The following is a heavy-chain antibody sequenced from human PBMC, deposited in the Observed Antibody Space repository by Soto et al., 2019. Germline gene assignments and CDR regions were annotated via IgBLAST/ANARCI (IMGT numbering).Heavy chain of an antibody. CDR2: INAGNGNT. Sequence: QVQLVQSGAEEKKPGASVKVYCKPSGYTFTIYAMHSVRQAPGQRLEWMGWINAGNGNTKYSQKFQGRVTITRYTSASTAYMELSSLRSEDTAVYYCARSIVVVTALDYLGQVTLVT. V-gene: IGHV1-3*05. D-gene: IGHD2-21*02. CDR3: ARSIVVVTALDY. J-gene: IGHJ4*02. CDR1: GYTFTIYA.